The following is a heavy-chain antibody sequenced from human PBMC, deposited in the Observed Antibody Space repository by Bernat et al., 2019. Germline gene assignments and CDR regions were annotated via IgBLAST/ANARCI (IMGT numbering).Heavy chain of an antibody. D-gene: IGHD2-2*01. CDR3: SRAALRYQLTSYYFGMDV. CDR2: IRGKAYGETT. CDR1: GFTFGNSA. V-gene: IGHV3-49*03. Sequence: EVQLVESGGDLVQPGRSLRLSCTGSGFTFGNSAMSWFRQAPGKGLEWVGFIRGKAYGETTEYAASVKGRFTISRDDSKSIAYLQMNSLETEDTAVYYCSRAALRYQLTSYYFGMDVWGQGTTVTVSS. J-gene: IGHJ6*02.